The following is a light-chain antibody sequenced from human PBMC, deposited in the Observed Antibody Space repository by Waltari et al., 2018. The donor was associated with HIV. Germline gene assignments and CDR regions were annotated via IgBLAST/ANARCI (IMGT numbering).Light chain of an antibody. J-gene: IGKJ2*01. V-gene: IGKV4-1*01. Sequence: DIVMTQSPDSLAVSLGERATLHCKSSQSVLYSSNNKNYLAWYQQKPGQPPKLLIYWASTRESGVPDRFSGSGSGTDFTLTISSLQAEDVAVYYCQQYYSTPPYTFGQGTKLEIK. CDR1: QSVLYSSNNKNY. CDR2: WAS. CDR3: QQYYSTPPYT.